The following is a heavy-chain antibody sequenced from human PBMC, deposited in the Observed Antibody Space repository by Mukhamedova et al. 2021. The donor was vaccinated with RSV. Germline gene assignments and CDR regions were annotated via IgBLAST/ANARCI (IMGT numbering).Heavy chain of an antibody. V-gene: IGHV3-73*01. CDR3: TVVPASSYYYYGMDV. Sequence: KANSYATAYAASVKGRFTISRDDSKNTAYLQMNSLKTEDTAVYYCTVVPASSYYYYGMDVWGQRTTVTVSS. D-gene: IGHD2-2*01. J-gene: IGHJ6*02. CDR2: KANSYAT.